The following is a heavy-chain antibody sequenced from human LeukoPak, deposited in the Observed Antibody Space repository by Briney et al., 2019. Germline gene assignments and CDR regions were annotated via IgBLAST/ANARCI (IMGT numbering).Heavy chain of an antibody. Sequence: GGSLRLSCAASGFTFSSYAMHWVRQAPGKGLEWVAVISYDGSNKYYADSVKGRFTISRENSKNTLYLQMNSLRAEETAVYYCARGLPSLDYWGQGTLVTVSS. V-gene: IGHV3-30*04. CDR3: ARGLPSLDY. J-gene: IGHJ4*02. CDR1: GFTFSSYA. CDR2: ISYDGSNK.